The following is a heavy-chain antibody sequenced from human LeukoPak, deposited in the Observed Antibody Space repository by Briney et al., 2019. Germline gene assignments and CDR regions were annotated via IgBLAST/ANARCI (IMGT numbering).Heavy chain of an antibody. D-gene: IGHD3-10*01. J-gene: IGHJ4*02. V-gene: IGHV4-39*01. CDR1: GGSISSSSYY. CDR2: IYYSGST. Sequence: SETLSLTCTVSGGSISSSSYYWGWIRQPPGKGLEWIVSIYYSGSTYYNPSLKSRVTISVDTSKNQFSLKLSSVTAADTAVYYCARGSGRVLLWFGELVVTAPGGGYFDYWGQGTLVTVSS. CDR3: ARGSGRVLLWFGELVVTAPGGGYFDY.